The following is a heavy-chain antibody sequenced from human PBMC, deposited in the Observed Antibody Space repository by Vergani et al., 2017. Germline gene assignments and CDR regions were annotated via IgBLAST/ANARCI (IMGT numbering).Heavy chain of an antibody. D-gene: IGHD5-24*01. Sequence: EVRLAESGGGLVQPGGSLRLSCAVSGFTFTSYSMNWVRQAPGKGLEWVSSIKNTGDSTHYADSVKGRFTISRDNSKNTLYLQMNSLRVEDTAVYYCGRGSDNYNWGQGTLVTVSS. J-gene: IGHJ4*02. CDR3: GRGSDNYN. CDR2: IKNTGDST. V-gene: IGHV3-23*04. CDR1: GFTFTSYS.